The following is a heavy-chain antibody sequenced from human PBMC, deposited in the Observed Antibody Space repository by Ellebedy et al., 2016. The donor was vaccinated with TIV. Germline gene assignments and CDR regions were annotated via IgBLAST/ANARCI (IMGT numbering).Heavy chain of an antibody. J-gene: IGHJ6*02. V-gene: IGHV4-59*01. CDR1: GGSISKFS. D-gene: IGHD3-16*01. CDR2: IFYSGDT. CDR3: ARFDYDVEGYYGLDV. Sequence: SETLSLTXTVPGGSISKFSWTWIRQPPGKGLEWIGYIFYSGDTNYNPSLKSRVSMSVDTSKSQLSLTLTSVTAADTGVYYCARFDYDVEGYYGLDVWGQGTTVTVSS.